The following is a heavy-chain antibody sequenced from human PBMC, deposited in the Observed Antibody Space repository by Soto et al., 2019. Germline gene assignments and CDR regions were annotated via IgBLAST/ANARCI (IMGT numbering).Heavy chain of an antibody. CDR2: IIPVFGTA. CDR1: GGTFSNSG. CDR3: ARVQHCSGGGCSYGMDV. D-gene: IGHD2-15*01. J-gene: IGHJ6*02. Sequence: QVQLVQSGAEVKKPGSSVKVSCKASGGTFSNSGISWVRQAPGQGLEWMGGIIPVFGTANYAPKFQGRVTITADESTSTAYMELSSLRSEDTAVYYCARVQHCSGGGCSYGMDVWGRGTTVTVSS. V-gene: IGHV1-69*12.